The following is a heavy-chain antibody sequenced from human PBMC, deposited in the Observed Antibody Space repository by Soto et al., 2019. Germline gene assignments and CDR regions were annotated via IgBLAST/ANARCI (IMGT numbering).Heavy chain of an antibody. CDR3: AKIIAAPATGH. D-gene: IGHD6-13*01. Sequence: ALRLSCGSSSFTFSTYAMTLVLQAPGKGLEWVSSIDNSGGVTYYADSVKGRFTISRDNSKNTLYLQMNSLRAEDTAVYYCAKIIAAPATGHWGQGTQVTVSS. CDR2: IDNSGGVT. CDR1: SFTFSTYA. J-gene: IGHJ4*02. V-gene: IGHV3-23*01.